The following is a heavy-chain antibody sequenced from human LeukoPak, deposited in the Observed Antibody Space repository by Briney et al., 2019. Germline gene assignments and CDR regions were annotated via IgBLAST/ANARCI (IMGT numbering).Heavy chain of an antibody. CDR1: GRSFSGYH. V-gene: IGHV4-34*01. J-gene: IGHJ3*02. D-gene: IGHD4-23*01. CDR3: AGSYGGNAVGPFDI. CDR2: VSQSGGA. Sequence: SETLSLTCAVSGRSFSGYHCSWIRQTPGKGLEWIGEVSQSGGASYNPSLKSRVTISVETSKNHFSLKLSSVTAADTAMYYCAGSYGGNAVGPFDIWGQGTMVTVSS.